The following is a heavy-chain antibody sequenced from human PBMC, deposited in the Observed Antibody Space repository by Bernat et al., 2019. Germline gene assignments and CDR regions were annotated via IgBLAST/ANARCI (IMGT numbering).Heavy chain of an antibody. V-gene: IGHV1-3*04. CDR3: AKAGASPPGNWFDA. CDR1: GYTFTNHA. J-gene: IGHJ5*02. CDR2: INTGNGNT. Sequence: QVQLVQSGSEVKKPGASVKVSCKASGYTFTNHAIHWVYQAPGQRLEWMGWINTGNGNTKYSQKFQDRVTITRDTSAYTAYMELRSLRFEDTTVFYCAKAGASPPGNWFDAWGQGTLVTVS. D-gene: IGHD3-10*01.